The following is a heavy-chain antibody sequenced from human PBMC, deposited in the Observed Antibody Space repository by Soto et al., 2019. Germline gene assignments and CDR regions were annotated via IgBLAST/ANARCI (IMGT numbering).Heavy chain of an antibody. CDR2: INTLSGET. Sequence: QVQLVQSGAEVKKPGASVKVSCKASGYTFSGYYMHWVRQAPGQGLEWMGWINTLSGETSFPQKFQGRLAMTRDTSIDTAFMEVSRLTSDDTAIYYCARSLLKVILPLGYWGQGTLVSVSS. V-gene: IGHV1-2*02. D-gene: IGHD3-3*02. CDR1: GYTFSGYY. CDR3: ARSLLKVILPLGY. J-gene: IGHJ4*02.